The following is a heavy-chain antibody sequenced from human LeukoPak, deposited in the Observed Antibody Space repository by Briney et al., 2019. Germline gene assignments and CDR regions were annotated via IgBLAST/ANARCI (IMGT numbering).Heavy chain of an antibody. Sequence: SVKVSCKASGGTFSSYAISWVRQAPGQGLEWMGGIIPIFGTANYAQKFQGRVTITADESTSTAYMELSSLRSEDTAVYYCARTGRVLATIYYFDYWGQGTLVTVSS. CDR2: IIPIFGTA. CDR3: ARTGRVLATIYYFDY. V-gene: IGHV1-69*13. J-gene: IGHJ4*02. D-gene: IGHD5-24*01. CDR1: GGTFSSYA.